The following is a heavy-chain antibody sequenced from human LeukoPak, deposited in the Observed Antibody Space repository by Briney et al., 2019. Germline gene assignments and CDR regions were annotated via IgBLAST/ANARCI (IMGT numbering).Heavy chain of an antibody. Sequence: GGSLRLSCAASGFTFADYALHWVRQAPGKGLEWVSGISWNSGSIGYADSVKGRFTISRDNAKNSLYLQMNSLRAEDTALYYCAKDAYGAYDSSGYYYFRGQGTLVTVSP. D-gene: IGHD3-22*01. CDR3: AKDAYGAYDSSGYYYF. CDR2: ISWNSGSI. J-gene: IGHJ1*01. V-gene: IGHV3-9*01. CDR1: GFTFADYA.